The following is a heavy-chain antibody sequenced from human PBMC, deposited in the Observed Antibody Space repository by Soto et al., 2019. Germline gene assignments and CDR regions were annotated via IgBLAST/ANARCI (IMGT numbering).Heavy chain of an antibody. D-gene: IGHD2-15*01. CDR3: ATSYCSGGSCYSADFQH. CDR1: GGTFSSYA. CDR2: IIPIFGTA. Sequence: QVQLVQSGAEVKKPGSSVKVSCKASGGTFSSYAISWVRQAPGQGLEWMGGIIPIFGTANYAQKFQGRVTITADESTSTAYMELSSLRSEDTAVYYCATSYCSGGSCYSADFQHWGQGTLVTVSS. V-gene: IGHV1-69*01. J-gene: IGHJ1*01.